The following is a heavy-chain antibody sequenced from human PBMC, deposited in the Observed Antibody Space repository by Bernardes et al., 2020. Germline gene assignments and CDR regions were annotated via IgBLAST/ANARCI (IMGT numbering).Heavy chain of an antibody. CDR1: GYTLTELS. CDR3: ATVSSYGDYVGAFDI. V-gene: IGHV1-24*01. D-gene: IGHD4-17*01. J-gene: IGHJ3*02. Sequence: ASVKVSCKVSGYTLTELSMHWVRQAPGKGLEWMGGFDPEDGETIYAQKFQGRVTMTEDTSTDTAYMELSSLRSEDTAVYYCATVSSYGDYVGAFDIWGQGTMVTVSS. CDR2: FDPEDGET.